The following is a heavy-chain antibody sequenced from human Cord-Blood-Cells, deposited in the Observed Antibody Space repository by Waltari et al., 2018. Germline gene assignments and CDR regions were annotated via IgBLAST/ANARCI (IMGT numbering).Heavy chain of an antibody. Sequence: QVQLQQWGAGLLKPSETLSLTCAVYGGSFSGYYWSWIRQPPGKGLEWIGEINHSGSTNYNPSLKSRVTRSVDTSKNQFSLKLSSVTAADTAVYYCARGLRYYDFWSGYRYWYFDLWGRGTLVTVSS. CDR1: GGSFSGYY. V-gene: IGHV4-34*01. CDR2: INHSGST. CDR3: ARGLRYYDFWSGYRYWYFDL. D-gene: IGHD3-3*01. J-gene: IGHJ2*01.